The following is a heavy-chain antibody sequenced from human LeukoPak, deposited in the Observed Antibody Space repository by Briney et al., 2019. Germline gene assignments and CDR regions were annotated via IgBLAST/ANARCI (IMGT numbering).Heavy chain of an antibody. D-gene: IGHD2-2*01. CDR3: ASPLYCSSTSCYVPMDV. CDR2: IIPIFGTA. Sequence: SVKVSCKASGGTFSSYAISWVRQAPGQRLEWRGGIIPIFGTANYAQKFQGRVTITTDESTSPAYMELSSLRSEDTAVYYCASPLYCSSTSCYVPMDVWGKGTTVTVSS. V-gene: IGHV1-69*05. J-gene: IGHJ6*03. CDR1: GGTFSSYA.